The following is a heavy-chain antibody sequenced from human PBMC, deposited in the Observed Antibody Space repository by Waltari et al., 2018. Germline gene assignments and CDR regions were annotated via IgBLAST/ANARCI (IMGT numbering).Heavy chain of an antibody. J-gene: IGHJ4*02. Sequence: QVQLRESGPGLVRSSETLSLTCTVSGPSVTTDFYWAWIRQSPGGGLEWIASIYHTGSSHYNSSLKSRVSISTDMSTKQFFLTLTHLTAADTAVYYCAEEGNTTAGLFDSWGQGTLVTVSS. CDR1: GPSVTTDFY. D-gene: IGHD6-25*01. CDR3: AEEGNTTAGLFDS. V-gene: IGHV4-38-2*02. CDR2: IYHTGSS.